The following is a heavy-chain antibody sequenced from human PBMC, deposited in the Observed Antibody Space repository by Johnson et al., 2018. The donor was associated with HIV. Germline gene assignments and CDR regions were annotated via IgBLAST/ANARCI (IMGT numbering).Heavy chain of an antibody. CDR1: GFTFSSYD. CDR2: IGTAGDT. V-gene: IGHV3-13*01. D-gene: IGHD3-22*01. J-gene: IGHJ3*02. Sequence: VQLVESGGGVVQPGRSLRLSCAASGFTFSSYDMHWVRQATGKGLEWVSAIGTAGDTYYPGSVKGRFTISRENAKNSLYLKMNSLRAEDTAMYYCAKGDYFDTRAAFDIWGQGTVVIVSS. CDR3: AKGDYFDTRAAFDI.